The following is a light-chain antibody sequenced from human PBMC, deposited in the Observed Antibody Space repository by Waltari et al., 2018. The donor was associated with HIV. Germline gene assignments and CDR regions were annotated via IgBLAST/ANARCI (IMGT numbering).Light chain of an antibody. Sequence: QSALTQPRSVSGSPGQSVTISCTGTSSDVGGYNYVSWYQQHPGKAPKLMIYDVSKRPSGVPDLFSGSKSGNTASLTISGLQAEDEAEYYCCSYAGSYTYVVFGGGTKLTVL. CDR1: SSDVGGYNY. J-gene: IGLJ2*01. CDR3: CSYAGSYTYVV. CDR2: DVS. V-gene: IGLV2-11*01.